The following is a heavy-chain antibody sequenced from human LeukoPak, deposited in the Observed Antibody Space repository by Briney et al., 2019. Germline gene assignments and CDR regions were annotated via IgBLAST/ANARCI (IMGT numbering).Heavy chain of an antibody. Sequence: GGSLRLSCAASGFTFSSYAMSWVRQAPGKGLEWVSAISGSGGSTYYADSVKGRFTISRDNSKNTLYLQMNSLRAEDTAVYYCAKLGLGYCTNGVCSGAFDIWGQGTMVTVSS. J-gene: IGHJ3*02. CDR1: GFTFSSYA. D-gene: IGHD2-8*01. V-gene: IGHV3-23*01. CDR3: AKLGLGYCTNGVCSGAFDI. CDR2: ISGSGGST.